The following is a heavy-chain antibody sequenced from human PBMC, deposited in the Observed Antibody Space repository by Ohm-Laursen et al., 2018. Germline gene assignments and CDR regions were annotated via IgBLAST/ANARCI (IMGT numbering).Heavy chain of an antibody. CDR3: AKASGIGSGWYGWFDP. Sequence: SLRLSCTASGFTFADYAMHWVRQAPGKGLEWVSGISWNSGSIGYADSVKGRFTISRDNAKNSLYLQMNSLRAEDTALYYCAKASGIGSGWYGWFDPWGQGTLVTVSS. D-gene: IGHD6-19*01. CDR2: ISWNSGSI. V-gene: IGHV3-9*01. CDR1: GFTFADYA. J-gene: IGHJ5*02.